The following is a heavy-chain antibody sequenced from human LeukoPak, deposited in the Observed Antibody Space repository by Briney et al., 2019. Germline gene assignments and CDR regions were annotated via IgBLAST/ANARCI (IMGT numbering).Heavy chain of an antibody. Sequence: GGSLRLSCAASGFTFSNAWMSWVRQAPGKGLEWVGRIKSKTDGGTTDYAAPVKGRVTISRDDPKNTLYLQMNSLKTEDTAVYYCTTDPFTRSLLWLGEFNWFDPWGQGTLVTVSS. D-gene: IGHD3-10*01. V-gene: IGHV3-15*01. J-gene: IGHJ5*02. CDR3: TTDPFTRSLLWLGEFNWFDP. CDR1: GFTFSNAW. CDR2: IKSKTDGGTT.